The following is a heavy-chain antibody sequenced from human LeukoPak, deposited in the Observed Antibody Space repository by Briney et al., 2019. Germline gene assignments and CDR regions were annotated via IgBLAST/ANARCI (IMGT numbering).Heavy chain of an antibody. CDR3: AREAAANYDFWSGYSDYYYMDV. CDR2: ISAYNGNT. V-gene: IGHV1-18*01. CDR1: GYTFTSYV. Sequence: ASVKVSCKASGYTFTSYVISWVRQAPGQGLEWMGWISAYNGNTNYAQKLQGRVTMTTDTSTSTAYMELRSLRSDDTAVYYCAREAAANYDFWSGYSDYYYMDVWGKGTTVTVSS. D-gene: IGHD3-3*01. J-gene: IGHJ6*03.